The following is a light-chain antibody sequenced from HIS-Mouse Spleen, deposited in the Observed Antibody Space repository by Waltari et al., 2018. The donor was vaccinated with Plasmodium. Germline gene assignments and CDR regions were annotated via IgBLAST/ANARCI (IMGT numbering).Light chain of an antibody. CDR2: DGS. Sequence: QSALTQPRSVSGSPGQSVTISCTGTSSDVGGYNSVSWYQQPPGKAPKLMIYDGSKRPSGVPDRFSGSKSGNTASLTISGLQAEDEADYYCCSYAGSYTFVFGTGTKVTVL. V-gene: IGLV2-11*01. CDR3: CSYAGSYTFV. J-gene: IGLJ1*01. CDR1: SSDVGGYNS.